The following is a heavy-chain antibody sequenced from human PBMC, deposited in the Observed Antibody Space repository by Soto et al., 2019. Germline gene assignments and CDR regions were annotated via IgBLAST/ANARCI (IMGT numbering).Heavy chain of an antibody. V-gene: IGHV4-39*02. CDR1: GGSISSSSYY. D-gene: IGHD6-19*01. J-gene: IGHJ4*02. CDR2: IYYSGSI. CDR3: ARDAVHSSCFTDD. Sequence: PSETLSLTCTVSGGSISSSSYYWGWIRQPPGKRMECIGSIYYSGSIYYNPSLKSRVTISVDTSKNLFSLKLSSVTAEDTAVYYCARDAVHSSCFTDDWGQGTLVTVSS.